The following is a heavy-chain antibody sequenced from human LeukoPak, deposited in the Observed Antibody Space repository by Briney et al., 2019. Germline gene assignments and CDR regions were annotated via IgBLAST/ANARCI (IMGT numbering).Heavy chain of an antibody. V-gene: IGHV3-20*04. J-gene: IGHJ3*01. D-gene: IGHD4-23*01. CDR2: IKWNGGRT. CDR3: ARDLHINVVTPGSTGLDS. Sequence: GGSLRLSCEANGFTFDDYGMSWVRQAPGKGLEWVAGIKWNGGRTGYAESLKGRFTISRDNAKSSLFLQMDSLRAEDTALYYCARDLHINVVTPGSTGLDSWGQGTMVTVSS. CDR1: GFTFDDYG.